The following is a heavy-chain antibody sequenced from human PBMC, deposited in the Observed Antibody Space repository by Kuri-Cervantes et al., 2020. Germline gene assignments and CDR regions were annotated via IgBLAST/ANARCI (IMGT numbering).Heavy chain of an antibody. J-gene: IGHJ6*02. CDR2: ISGSGGST. Sequence: GESLKISCAASGFTVSSNYMSWVRQAPGKGLEWVSAISGSGGSTYYADSVKGRFTISRDNSKNTLYLQMNSLRAEDTAVYYCARAPYDFWSGYFIGYGMDVWGQGTTVTVSS. V-gene: IGHV3-53*01. D-gene: IGHD3-3*01. CDR3: ARAPYDFWSGYFIGYGMDV. CDR1: GFTVSSNY.